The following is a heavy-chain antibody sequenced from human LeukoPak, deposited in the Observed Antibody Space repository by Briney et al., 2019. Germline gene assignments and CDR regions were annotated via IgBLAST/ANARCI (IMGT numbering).Heavy chain of an antibody. CDR2: IIPIFGTA. D-gene: IGHD2-2*01. J-gene: IGHJ3*02. Sequence: ASVKISCKASGGTFSSYAISWVRQAPGQGLEWMGGIIPIFGTANYAQKFQGRVTITTDESTSTAYMELSSLRSEDTAVYYCARDLDSTIDAFDIWGQGTMVTVSS. CDR3: ARDLDSTIDAFDI. CDR1: GGTFSSYA. V-gene: IGHV1-69*05.